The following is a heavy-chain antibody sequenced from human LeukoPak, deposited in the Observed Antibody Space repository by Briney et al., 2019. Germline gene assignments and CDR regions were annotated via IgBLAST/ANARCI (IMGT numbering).Heavy chain of an antibody. CDR3: ARLATVPSGGSDY. V-gene: IGHV4-39*01. D-gene: IGHD4-17*01. CDR1: GGSISSSSYY. Sequence: PSETLSLTCTVSGGSISSSSYYWGWIRQPPGKGLEWIGSIYYSGSTYYNPSLKSRVTISVDTSKNQFSLNLSSVTAADTAVYYCARLATVPSGGSDYWGQGTLVTVSS. J-gene: IGHJ4*02. CDR2: IYYSGST.